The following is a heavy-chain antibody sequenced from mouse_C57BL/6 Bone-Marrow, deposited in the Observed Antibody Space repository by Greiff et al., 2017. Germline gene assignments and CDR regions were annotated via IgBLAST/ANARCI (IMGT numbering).Heavy chain of an antibody. J-gene: IGHJ1*03. CDR1: GFTFNTYA. CDR2: IRSKSSNYAT. V-gene: IGHV10-3*01. Sequence: DVHLVESGGGLVQPKGSLKLSCAASGFTFNTYAMHWVRQAPGKGLEWVARIRSKSSNYATYYADSVKDRFTISRDDSKSLLYLQMNNLKTEDTAMYYCVRGDYGSSHWYFDVWGTGTTVTVAS. D-gene: IGHD1-1*01. CDR3: VRGDYGSSHWYFDV.